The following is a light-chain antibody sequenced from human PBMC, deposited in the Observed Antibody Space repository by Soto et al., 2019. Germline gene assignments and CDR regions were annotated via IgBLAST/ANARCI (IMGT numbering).Light chain of an antibody. Sequence: EIVLTQSPATLSVSPGERATLSCRASQSVSSNLAWYQQIPGQAPRLLIYDASNRATGIPDRFSGSGSGTEFTLTISSLQSEDFAVYYCQQYKNWPPWTFGQGTKVEIK. CDR2: DAS. CDR1: QSVSSN. CDR3: QQYKNWPPWT. V-gene: IGKV3-15*01. J-gene: IGKJ1*01.